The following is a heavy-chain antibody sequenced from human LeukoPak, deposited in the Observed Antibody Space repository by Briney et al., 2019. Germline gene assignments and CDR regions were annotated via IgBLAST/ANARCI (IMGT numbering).Heavy chain of an antibody. CDR1: GGTFSSYT. V-gene: IGHV1-69*04. CDR2: IIPILGIA. Sequence: ASVKVSCKAPGGTFSSYTISWVRQAPGQGLEWMGRIIPILGIANYAQKFQGRVTITADKSTSTAYMELSSLRSEDTAVYYCARDRDTAMATYYFDYWGQGTLVTVSS. D-gene: IGHD5-18*01. J-gene: IGHJ4*02. CDR3: ARDRDTAMATYYFDY.